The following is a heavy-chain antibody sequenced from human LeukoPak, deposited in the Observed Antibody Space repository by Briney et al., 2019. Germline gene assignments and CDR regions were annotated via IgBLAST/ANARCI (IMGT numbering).Heavy chain of an antibody. J-gene: IGHJ4*02. V-gene: IGHV3-23*01. D-gene: IGHD3-3*01. Sequence: GGSLRLSCAASGFTFSSYAMSWVRQAPGKGLEWVSAISGGGGSSYYADSVKGRFTISRDNSKNTLYLQMNSLRAEDTAVYYCSKVSDDFWSGYYTGGYFDYWGQGTLVTVSS. CDR3: SKVSDDFWSGYYTGGYFDY. CDR2: ISGGGGSS. CDR1: GFTFSSYA.